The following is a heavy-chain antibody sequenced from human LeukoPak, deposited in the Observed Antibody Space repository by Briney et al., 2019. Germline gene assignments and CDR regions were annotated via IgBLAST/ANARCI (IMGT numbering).Heavy chain of an antibody. CDR3: ARGMLRGRKAGYCSGGSCYSFADY. D-gene: IGHD2-15*01. J-gene: IGHJ4*02. V-gene: IGHV4-34*01. CDR2: INHSGST. CDR1: GGSFSGYY. Sequence: TSETLSLTCAVYGGSFSGYYWSWIRQPPGKGLEWIGEINHSGSTNYNPSLKSRVTISVDTSKNQFSLKLSSVTAARTAVYYCARGMLRGRKAGYCSGGSCYSFADYWGQGTLVTVSS.